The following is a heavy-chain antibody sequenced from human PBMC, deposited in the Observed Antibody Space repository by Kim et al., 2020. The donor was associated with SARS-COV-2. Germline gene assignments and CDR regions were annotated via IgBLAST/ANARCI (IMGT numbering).Heavy chain of an antibody. D-gene: IGHD1-26*01. CDR2: IKSKTDGGTT. J-gene: IGHJ6*02. CDR1: GFTFSNAW. V-gene: IGHV3-15*01. Sequence: GGSLRLSCAASGFTFSNAWMSWVRQAPGKGLEWVGRIKSKTDGGTTDYAAPVKGRFTISRDDSKNTLYLQMNSLKTEDTAVYYCTTALMYSGSYYYYGMDVWGQGTTVTVSS. CDR3: TTALMYSGSYYYYGMDV.